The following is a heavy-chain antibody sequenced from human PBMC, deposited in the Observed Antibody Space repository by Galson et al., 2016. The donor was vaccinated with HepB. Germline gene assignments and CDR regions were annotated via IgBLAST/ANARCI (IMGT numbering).Heavy chain of an antibody. V-gene: IGHV4-59*08. D-gene: IGHD5-12*01. Sequence: SETLSLTCTVSGGSMINHYWSWIRQPPGKGLEWIGDVYHSGSTRYNPSLKSRVTISVDTSKNQFSLKLGSVTAADTAVYFCARHEASNVATRVDYWGQGTLVTVSS. CDR3: ARHEASNVATRVDY. CDR1: GGSMINHY. CDR2: VYHSGST. J-gene: IGHJ4*02.